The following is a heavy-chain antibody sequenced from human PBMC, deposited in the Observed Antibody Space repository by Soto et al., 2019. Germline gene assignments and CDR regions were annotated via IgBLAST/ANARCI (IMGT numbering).Heavy chain of an antibody. D-gene: IGHD3-22*01. CDR2: IWYDGSNK. J-gene: IGHJ4*02. V-gene: IGHV3-33*01. Sequence: GGSLRLSCAASGFTFSSYGMHWVRQAPGKGLEWVAVIWYDGSNKYYADYVKGRFTISRDNSKNTLYLQMNSLRAEDTAVYYCAREGSVRYYDSSGYPPSEFDYWGQGTLVTVSS. CDR1: GFTFSSYG. CDR3: AREGSVRYYDSSGYPPSEFDY.